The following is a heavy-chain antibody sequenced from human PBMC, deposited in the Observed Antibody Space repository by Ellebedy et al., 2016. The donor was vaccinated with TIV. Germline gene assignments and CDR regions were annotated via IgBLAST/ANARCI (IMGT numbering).Heavy chain of an antibody. CDR1: GFTFSGYS. V-gene: IGHV3-21*01. CDR3: ARDPYYYPSGSYQTDY. CDR2: ISSSSSYI. Sequence: GESLKISCAASGFTFSGYSMNWVRQAPGKGLEWVAYISSSSSYIYYADSVKGRFTISRDNAKNSLYLQINSLRAEDTAVYYCARDPYYYPSGSYQTDYWGQGTLVTVSS. J-gene: IGHJ4*02. D-gene: IGHD3-10*01.